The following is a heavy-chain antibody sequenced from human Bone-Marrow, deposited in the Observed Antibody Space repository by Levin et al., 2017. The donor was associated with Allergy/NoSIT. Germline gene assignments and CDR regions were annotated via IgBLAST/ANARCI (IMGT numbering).Heavy chain of an antibody. D-gene: IGHD4/OR15-4a*01. CDR1: GFAFSSYA. J-gene: IGHJ4*02. Sequence: GESLKISCAASGFAFSSYAMNWVRQAPGKGLEWVSGISGVGSNTYYADSVKGRFTISRDNSRNTLFVQMTNLRSEDTALYYCAKGAFDYWGQGTLVTVSS. CDR3: AKGAFDY. V-gene: IGHV3-23*01. CDR2: ISGVGSNT.